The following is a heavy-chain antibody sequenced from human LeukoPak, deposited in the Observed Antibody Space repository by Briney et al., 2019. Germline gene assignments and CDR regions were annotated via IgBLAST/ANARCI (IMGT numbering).Heavy chain of an antibody. Sequence: GRSLRLSCAASGFIFSSFGMHWVRQAPGKGLEWVAVIWYDGTNKYYADSVKGRFTISRDNSKNTLYLQMNSLRDEDTAVYHCARTRSKVGTPTFDYWGQGTLVTVSS. CDR3: ARTRSKVGTPTFDY. V-gene: IGHV3-33*01. J-gene: IGHJ4*02. D-gene: IGHD4-23*01. CDR2: IWYDGTNK. CDR1: GFIFSSFG.